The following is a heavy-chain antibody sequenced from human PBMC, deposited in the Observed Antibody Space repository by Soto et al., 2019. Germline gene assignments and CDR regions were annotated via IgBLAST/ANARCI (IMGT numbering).Heavy chain of an antibody. CDR3: ARIGERTFDY. Sequence: SETLSLTCTVSGGSISSSSYYWGWIRQPPGKGLEWIGSIYYSGSTYYNPSLKSRVTISVDTSKNQFSLKLSSVTAADTAVYYCARIGERTFDYWGQGTLVTVSS. CDR1: GGSISSSSYY. J-gene: IGHJ4*02. CDR2: IYYSGST. V-gene: IGHV4-39*01.